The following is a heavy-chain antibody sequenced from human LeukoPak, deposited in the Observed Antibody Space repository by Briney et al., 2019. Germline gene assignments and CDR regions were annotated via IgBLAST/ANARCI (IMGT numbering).Heavy chain of an antibody. V-gene: IGHV3-48*03. CDR3: ARDNYYDSSGRRSIFDY. D-gene: IGHD3-22*01. CDR1: GFAFSTYE. J-gene: IGHJ4*02. CDR2: ISSSGSTI. Sequence: QTGGSLRLSCAASGFAFSTYEMNWVRQAPGKGLEWVSYISSSGSTIYYADSVKGRLTISRDNAKNSLYLQMNSLRAEDTAVYYCARDNYYDSSGRRSIFDYWGQGTLVTVSS.